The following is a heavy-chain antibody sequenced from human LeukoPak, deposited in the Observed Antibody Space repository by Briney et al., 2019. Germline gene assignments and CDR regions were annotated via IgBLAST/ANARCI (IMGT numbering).Heavy chain of an antibody. CDR1: GYTFTGYY. J-gene: IGHJ5*02. Sequence: GASVKVSCKASGYTFTGYYMHWVRRAPGQGLEWMGWINPNSGGTNYAQKFQGRVTMTRDTSISTAYMELSRLRSDDTAVYYCARDRAVAGGDGWFDPWGQGTLVTVSS. CDR2: INPNSGGT. V-gene: IGHV1-2*02. D-gene: IGHD6-19*01. CDR3: ARDRAVAGGDGWFDP.